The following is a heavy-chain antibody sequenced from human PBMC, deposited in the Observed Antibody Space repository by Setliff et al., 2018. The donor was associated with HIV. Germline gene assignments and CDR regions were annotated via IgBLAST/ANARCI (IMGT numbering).Heavy chain of an antibody. J-gene: IGHJ3*02. CDR2: IHEDGTQK. V-gene: IGHV3-7*01. CDR3: ARDHRPYDGFDI. D-gene: IGHD6-6*01. CDR1: GFTFNNYC. Sequence: PGGSLRLSCAASGFTFNNYCMTWVRQAPGKGLEWVANIHEDGTQKYFVDSVRGRFTISRDNAKNSLYLQMNSLRAEDTAVYYCARDHRPYDGFDIWGQGTMVTVSS.